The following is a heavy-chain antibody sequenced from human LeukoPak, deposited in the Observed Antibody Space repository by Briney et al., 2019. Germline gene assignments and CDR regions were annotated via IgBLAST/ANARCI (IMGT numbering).Heavy chain of an antibody. Sequence: PGGSLRLSCVASGFTFNNYRMSWVRQAPGKGLVWVANIIQDGSAKNYVDSVKGRFTISRDNAKNRVYLQMNSLRAEDTAVYYCARANTPLPMIIDPGPFDYWGQGTLVTVSS. D-gene: IGHD3-22*01. J-gene: IGHJ4*02. CDR2: IIQDGSAK. V-gene: IGHV3-7*04. CDR1: GFTFNNYR. CDR3: ARANTPLPMIIDPGPFDY.